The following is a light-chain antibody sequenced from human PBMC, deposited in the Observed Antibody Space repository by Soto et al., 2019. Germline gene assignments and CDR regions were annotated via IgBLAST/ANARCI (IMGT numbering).Light chain of an antibody. V-gene: IGKV1-9*01. CDR2: TAS. J-gene: IGKJ3*01. CDR3: QQLNTYPFT. Sequence: DIQLTQSPSFLSASVGDRVTITCRASQAISRYLAWYQQKPGKAPKLLIYTASTLQSGVPSRFSGSGSGTEFTLTISSLQPEAFASYHCQQLNTYPFTFGPGTKVDI. CDR1: QAISRY.